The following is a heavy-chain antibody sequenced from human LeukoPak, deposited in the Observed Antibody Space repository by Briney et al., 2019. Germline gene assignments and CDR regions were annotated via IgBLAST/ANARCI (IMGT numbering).Heavy chain of an antibody. CDR2: VTSSGDST. V-gene: IGHV3-23*01. CDR1: GLTFSRHA. D-gene: IGHD1-26*01. J-gene: IGHJ4*02. CDR3: TTRPPSETYYGVLDY. Sequence: GGSLRLSCAASGLTFSRHAMTWVRQAPGKGLEWVSGVTSSGDSTYHAESVKGRFTTSRDNSKNTLYLQMNSLRAEDTAVYYCTTRPPSETYYGVLDYWGQGALVTVSS.